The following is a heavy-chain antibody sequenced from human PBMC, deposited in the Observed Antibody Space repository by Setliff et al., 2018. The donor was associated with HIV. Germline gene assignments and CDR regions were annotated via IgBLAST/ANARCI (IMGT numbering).Heavy chain of an antibody. V-gene: IGHV1-18*01. Sequence: ASVKVSCKASGYSFTTFGITWVRQAPGQRLEWMGWINAGNGNTIYSQKFQDRVTMTRDTSTSTVYMDLSRLRSEDTAVYYCAREFPGGTKGFDYWGQGTLVTVSS. D-gene: IGHD1-1*01. J-gene: IGHJ4*02. CDR3: AREFPGGTKGFDY. CDR2: INAGNGNT. CDR1: GYSFTTFG.